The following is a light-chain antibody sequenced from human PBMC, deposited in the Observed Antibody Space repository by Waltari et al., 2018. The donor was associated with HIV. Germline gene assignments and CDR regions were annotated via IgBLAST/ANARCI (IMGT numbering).Light chain of an antibody. V-gene: IGLV1-51*01. CDR3: GTWDSSLSAV. CDR1: SSNIGNNY. CDR2: DNN. J-gene: IGLJ3*02. Sequence: QSVLTQPPSVSAAPGQRVTISCSGSSSNIGNNYVSWYQHLPGAAPKLLIYDNNNRPSGIPDQFSGSKSGTSATLVITGLQTGDEADYYCGTWDSSLSAVFGGGTKLTVL.